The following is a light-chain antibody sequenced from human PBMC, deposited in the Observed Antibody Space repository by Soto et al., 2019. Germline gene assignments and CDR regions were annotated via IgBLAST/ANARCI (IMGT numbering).Light chain of an antibody. CDR2: AAS. Sequence: DIQMTQSPSSLSASVGDRVSMTCXSSQSISSYLNWYRQKPGKAPKLLIYAASSLQSGVPSGFSGSGSGTDFTLTISSLQPEHFATYYCQQSYSTRYTFGQGTRLEI. CDR1: QSISSY. CDR3: QQSYSTRYT. V-gene: IGKV1-39*01. J-gene: IGKJ5*01.